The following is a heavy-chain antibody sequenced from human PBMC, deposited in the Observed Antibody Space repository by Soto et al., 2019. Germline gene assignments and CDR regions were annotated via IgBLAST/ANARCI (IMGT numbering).Heavy chain of an antibody. D-gene: IGHD4-17*01. Sequence: ETLSLTCTVSGGSISIYYWSWIRQPPGKGLEWIGYIYYSGSTNYNPSLKSRVTISVDTSKNQFSLKLSSVTAADTAVYYCATNYGAYSFDAFDIWGQGTMVTVSS. J-gene: IGHJ3*02. CDR1: GGSISIYY. V-gene: IGHV4-59*08. CDR2: IYYSGST. CDR3: ATNYGAYSFDAFDI.